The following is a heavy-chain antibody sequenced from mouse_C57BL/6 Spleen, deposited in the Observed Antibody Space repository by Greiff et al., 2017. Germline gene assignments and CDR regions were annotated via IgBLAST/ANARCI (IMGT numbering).Heavy chain of an antibody. CDR3: ARSYYGSSPQVAY. J-gene: IGHJ3*01. CDR1: GYTFTSYW. V-gene: IGHV1-55*01. CDR2: IYPGSGST. D-gene: IGHD1-1*01. Sequence: QVQLQQPGAELVKPGASVKMSCKASGYTFTSYWITWVKQRPGQGLEWIGDIYPGSGSTNYNEKFKSKATLTVVTSSSTAYMQLSSLTSEDSAVYYGARSYYGSSPQVAYGGQGTLVTVSA.